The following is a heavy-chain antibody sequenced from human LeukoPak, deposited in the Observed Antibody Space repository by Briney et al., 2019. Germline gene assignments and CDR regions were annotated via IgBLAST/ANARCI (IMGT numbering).Heavy chain of an antibody. Sequence: GGSLRLSCAASGFTFSSYAMHWVRQAPGKGLEWVAVISYDGSNKYYADSVKGRFTISRDNSKNTLYLHMNSLRAEDTAVYYCAREPQWLVRQMDSWGQGTLVTVSS. D-gene: IGHD6-19*01. CDR2: ISYDGSNK. V-gene: IGHV3-30*04. J-gene: IGHJ4*02. CDR3: AREPQWLVRQMDS. CDR1: GFTFSSYA.